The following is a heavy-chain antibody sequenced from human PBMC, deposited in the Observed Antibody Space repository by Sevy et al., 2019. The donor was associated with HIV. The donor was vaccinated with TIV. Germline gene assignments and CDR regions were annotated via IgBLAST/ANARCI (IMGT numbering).Heavy chain of an antibody. CDR3: AREREEEDKSGAKFDY. Sequence: GGSLRLSCEVFGFNFRNYWMSWVRQAPGKGLEWVANIKHDGSEQYYLDSVKGRFTVSRDNGKKSLYLQMTGLRFDDAALDYCAREREEEDKSGAKFDYWGRGTLVTVSS. J-gene: IGHJ4*02. CDR2: IKHDGSEQ. V-gene: IGHV3-7*01. D-gene: IGHD3-10*01. CDR1: GFNFRNYW.